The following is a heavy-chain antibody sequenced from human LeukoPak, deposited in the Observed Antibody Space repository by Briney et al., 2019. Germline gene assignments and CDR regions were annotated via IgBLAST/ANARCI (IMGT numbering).Heavy chain of an antibody. CDR1: GFTVSSNY. CDR2: IYSGGST. Sequence: GASLRLSCAASGFTVSSNYMSWVRQAPGKGLEWVSVIYSGGSTYYADSVKGRFTISRDNSKNTLYLQMNSLRAEDTAVYYCARAPPYCSSTSCYYYFDYWGQGTLVTVSS. D-gene: IGHD2-2*01. V-gene: IGHV3-53*01. J-gene: IGHJ4*02. CDR3: ARAPPYCSSTSCYYYFDY.